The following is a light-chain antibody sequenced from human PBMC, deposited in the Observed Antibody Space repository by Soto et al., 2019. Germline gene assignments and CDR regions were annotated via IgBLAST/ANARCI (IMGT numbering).Light chain of an antibody. V-gene: IGLV1-51*02. CDR2: ENN. CDR1: RSNIGNNY. J-gene: IGLJ3*02. CDR3: GTWDSSLSAGV. Sequence: QSVLKQPPSVYAAPGQKVTIFCSGSRSNIGNNYVSWYQQLPGTAPKLLIYENNKRPSGIPDRFSGSKSGTSATLGITGLQTGDEADYYCGTWDSSLSAGVFGGRTKVTVL.